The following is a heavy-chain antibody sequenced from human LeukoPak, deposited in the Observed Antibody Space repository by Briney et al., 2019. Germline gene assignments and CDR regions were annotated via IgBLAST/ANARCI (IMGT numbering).Heavy chain of an antibody. J-gene: IGHJ4*02. CDR2: IYYTGST. V-gene: IGHV4-59*08. D-gene: IGHD6-6*01. CDR1: GXSISSLY. CDR3: ARHRAYSSSSPFDY. Sequence: SETLSLTCSVSGXSISSLYGSWIRQPPGKGLEWIGYIYYTGSTNYNPSLKSRVTMFVDMSKNQFSLRLSSVTAADTAVYYCARHRAYSSSSPFDYWGQGTLVTVSS.